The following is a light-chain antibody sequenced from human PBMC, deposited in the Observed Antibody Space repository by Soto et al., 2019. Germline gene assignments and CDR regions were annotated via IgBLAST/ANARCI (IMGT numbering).Light chain of an antibody. J-gene: IGKJ1*01. CDR1: QSILYSSNNKNY. V-gene: IGKV4-1*01. Sequence: DIVMTQSPDSLAVSLGERATINCKSSQSILYSSNNKNYLAWYQQKPGQRPKLLIYWASTRESGVPYRFSGSGSGTDFTLTISSLQAEDAAVYYCLQYYTTPEAFGQGTKVEIK. CDR2: WAS. CDR3: LQYYTTPEA.